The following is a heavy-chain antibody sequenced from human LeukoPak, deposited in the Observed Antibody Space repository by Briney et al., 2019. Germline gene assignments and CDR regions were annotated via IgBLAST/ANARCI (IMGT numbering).Heavy chain of an antibody. D-gene: IGHD2-2*01. CDR2: IWYDGTNK. Sequence: GWSLRLSCVASGFTFSSYGMHWVRQAPGKGLEWVAVIWYDGTNKYYADSVKGRFTISRDNSKNTLYLQMNSLRAEDTAVYYCAKGYCSSTSCHGSYWYFDLWGRGALVTVSS. V-gene: IGHV3-33*06. CDR3: AKGYCSSTSCHGSYWYFDL. CDR1: GFTFSSYG. J-gene: IGHJ2*01.